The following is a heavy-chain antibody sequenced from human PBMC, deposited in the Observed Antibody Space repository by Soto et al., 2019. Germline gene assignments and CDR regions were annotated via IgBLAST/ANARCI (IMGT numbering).Heavy chain of an antibody. CDR3: ARVAFARQKGGYFDY. CDR2: INPSGGST. V-gene: IGHV1-46*01. D-gene: IGHD3-16*01. J-gene: IGHJ4*02. CDR1: GYTFTSYY. Sequence: GASVKVSCKASGYTFTSYYMHWVRQAPGQGLEWMGIINPSGGSTSYAQKFQGRVTMTRDTSTSTVYMELSSLRSEDTAVYYCARVAFARQKGGYFDYWGQGTLVTVSS.